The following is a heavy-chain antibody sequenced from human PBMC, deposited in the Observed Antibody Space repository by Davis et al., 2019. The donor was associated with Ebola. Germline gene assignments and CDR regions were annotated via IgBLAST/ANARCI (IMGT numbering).Heavy chain of an antibody. CDR1: GGSFSGYY. CDR3: ARGGTVRYFDWLLPPRMDV. J-gene: IGHJ6*02. Sequence: MPSETLSLTCAVYGGSFSGYYWSWIRQPPGKGLEWIGEINHSGSTNYNPSLKSRVTISVDTSKNQFSLKLSSVTAADTAVYYCARGGTVRYFDWLLPPRMDVWGQGTTVTVSS. CDR2: INHSGST. V-gene: IGHV4-34*01. D-gene: IGHD3-9*01.